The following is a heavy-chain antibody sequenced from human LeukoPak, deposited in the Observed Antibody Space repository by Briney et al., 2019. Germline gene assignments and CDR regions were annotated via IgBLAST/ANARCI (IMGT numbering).Heavy chain of an antibody. CDR1: GYTFTSYD. J-gene: IGHJ4*02. V-gene: IGHV1-2*02. Sequence: ASVKVSCKASGYTFTSYDINWVRQATGQGLEWMGWINPNSGGTNYAQKFQGRVTMTRDTSISTAYMELSRLRSDDTAVYYCARDQGGLPADYWGQGTLVTVSS. D-gene: IGHD3-16*01. CDR3: ARDQGGLPADY. CDR2: INPNSGGT.